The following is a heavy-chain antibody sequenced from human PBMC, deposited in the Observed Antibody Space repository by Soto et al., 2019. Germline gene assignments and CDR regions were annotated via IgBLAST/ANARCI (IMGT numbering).Heavy chain of an antibody. D-gene: IGHD3-22*01. CDR1: GYTFTSYY. J-gene: IGHJ4*02. V-gene: IGHV1-46*01. CDR3: SRDFDTIGYYFFDY. Sequence: ASAKVSCKASGYTFTSYYMYWVRQAPGQGLEWMGRINPSGGSTNYAQKFQGRVTMTRDTSTSTVYMELSSLRSEDTAVYYCSRDFDTIGYYFFDYWGQGTLVTVSS. CDR2: INPSGGST.